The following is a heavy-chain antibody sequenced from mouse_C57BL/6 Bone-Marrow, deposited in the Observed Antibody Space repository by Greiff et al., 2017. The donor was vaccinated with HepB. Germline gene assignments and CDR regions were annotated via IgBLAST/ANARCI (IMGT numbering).Heavy chain of an antibody. V-gene: IGHV1-18*01. J-gene: IGHJ2*01. CDR1: GYTFTDYN. CDR2: INPNNGGT. CDR3: ARGGSGYLDY. D-gene: IGHD3-2*02. Sequence: EVKLVESGPELVKPGASVKIPCKASGYTFTDYNMDWVKQSHGKSLEWIGDINPNNGGTIYNQKFKGKATLTVDKSSSTAYMELRSLTSEDTAVYYCARGGSGYLDYWGQGTTLTVSS.